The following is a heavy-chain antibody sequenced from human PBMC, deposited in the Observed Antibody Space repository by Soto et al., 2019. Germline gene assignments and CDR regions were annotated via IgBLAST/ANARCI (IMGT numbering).Heavy chain of an antibody. J-gene: IGHJ6*02. D-gene: IGHD3-3*01. CDR2: ISYDGSNK. CDR1: GFTFSSYG. V-gene: IGHV3-30-3*01. CDR3: ARDSNFWSGRWGYYYYYGMDV. Sequence: QPGGSRRLSCAASGFTFSSYGMHWVRQAPGKGLGWVAVISYDGSNKYYADSVKGRFTISRDNSKNTLYLQMNSLRAEDTAVYYCARDSNFWSGRWGYYYYYGMDVWGQGTTVTVSS.